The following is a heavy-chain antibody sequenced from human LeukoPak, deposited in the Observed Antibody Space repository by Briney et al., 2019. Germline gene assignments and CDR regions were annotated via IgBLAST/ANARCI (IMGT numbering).Heavy chain of an antibody. Sequence: ASVKVSCKASGYTFTSYYMHWVRQAPGQGLEWMGIINPSGGSTSYAQKFQGRVTMTRDTSTSTVYMELSSLRSEDTAVYYCARETTGGATTSQLDYWGQGTLVTVSS. D-gene: IGHD1-26*01. CDR3: ARETTGGATTSQLDY. CDR2: INPSGGST. J-gene: IGHJ4*02. CDR1: GYTFTSYY. V-gene: IGHV1-46*01.